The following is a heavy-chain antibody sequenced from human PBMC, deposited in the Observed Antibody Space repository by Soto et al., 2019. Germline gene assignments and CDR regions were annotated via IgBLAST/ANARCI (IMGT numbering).Heavy chain of an antibody. D-gene: IGHD3-3*01. Sequence: QITLNESGPTQVKPRQTLTLTCTFSGFSPTTSGVGVGWIRQSPGKAPEWLALIYWDDDKRYNPSLKSRLTITKDTSKNQVVLTMADLDPADTATYYCAHRVLRTVFGLVTTTAIYFDFWGQGTPVAVSS. CDR2: IYWDDDK. CDR3: AHRVLRTVFGLVTTTAIYFDF. CDR1: GFSPTTSGVG. V-gene: IGHV2-5*02. J-gene: IGHJ4*02.